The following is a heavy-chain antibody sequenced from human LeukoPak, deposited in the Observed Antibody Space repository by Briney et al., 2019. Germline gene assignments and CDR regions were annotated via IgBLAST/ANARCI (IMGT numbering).Heavy chain of an antibody. Sequence: GESLTLSCAASGFTFDDYAMHWVRQPPGKGLEWVSGISWNSFTIGYADTVKGRFTISRDNAKNSLYLQMNSLRVEDTALYYCAKDIGRVDTASTYMDVWGKGSTVT. CDR2: ISWNSFTI. J-gene: IGHJ6*03. D-gene: IGHD5-18*01. V-gene: IGHV3-9*01. CDR1: GFTFDDYA. CDR3: AKDIGRVDTASTYMDV.